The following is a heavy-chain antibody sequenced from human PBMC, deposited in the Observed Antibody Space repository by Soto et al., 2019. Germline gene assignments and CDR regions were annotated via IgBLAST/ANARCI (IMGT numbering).Heavy chain of an antibody. CDR3: ARDTAMIRGNFDY. J-gene: IGHJ4*02. CDR1: GFTFSSYG. Sequence: QVQLVESGGGVVQPGRSLRLSCAASGFTFSSYGMHWVRQAPGKGLEWVAVIWYDGSNQNYAESVKGRLTISSDNSKNTLYLQINSLRAEDTAVYYCARDTAMIRGNFDYWGQGTLVTVSS. V-gene: IGHV3-33*01. CDR2: IWYDGSNQ. D-gene: IGHD5-18*01.